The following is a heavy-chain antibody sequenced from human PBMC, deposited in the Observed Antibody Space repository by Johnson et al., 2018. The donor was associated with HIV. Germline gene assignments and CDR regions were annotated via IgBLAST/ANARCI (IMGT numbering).Heavy chain of an antibody. Sequence: VQLVESGGGVVQPGRSLRLSCAASGFTFSTYWMSWVRQAPGKGLEWVAVIWFDGITKYYSDSVKGRFTISRDLSKNTLFLQMHSLRADDTAVYYCAKDRVVQSVGDAFDIWGQGTMVTVSS. J-gene: IGHJ3*02. CDR1: GFTFSTYW. CDR3: AKDRVVQSVGDAFDI. D-gene: IGHD2-15*01. V-gene: IGHV3-33*06. CDR2: IWFDGITK.